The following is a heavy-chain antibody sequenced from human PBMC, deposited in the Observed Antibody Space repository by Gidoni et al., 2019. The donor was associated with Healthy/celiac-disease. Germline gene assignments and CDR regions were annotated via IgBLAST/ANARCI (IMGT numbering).Heavy chain of an antibody. CDR2: ISSSSSYI. V-gene: IGHV3-21*01. CDR1: GFTFRRYS. J-gene: IGHJ5*02. Sequence: EVQLVESGGGLVKPGGSLRLSCSASGFTFRRYSMNWVRQAPGKGLEWVSSISSSSSYIYYADSVKGRFTISRDNAKNSLYLQMNSLRAEDTAVYYCARDVGITIFGVDPNWFDPWGQGTLVTVSS. CDR3: ARDVGITIFGVDPNWFDP. D-gene: IGHD3-3*01.